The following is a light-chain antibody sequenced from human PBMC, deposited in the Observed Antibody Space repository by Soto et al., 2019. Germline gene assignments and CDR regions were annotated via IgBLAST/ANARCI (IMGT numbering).Light chain of an antibody. V-gene: IGLV2-14*01. CDR1: SSDVGGYKY. J-gene: IGLJ1*01. CDR3: SSYTSYTSYV. CDR2: DVS. Sequence: QSALTQPASVSGSPGQSIAISCTGTSSDVGGYKYVSWYQQYPGKAPKLMIYDVSNRPSGVPDRFSGSKSGNTASLTISGLQSEDEADYYCSSYTSYTSYVFGTGPKLTVL.